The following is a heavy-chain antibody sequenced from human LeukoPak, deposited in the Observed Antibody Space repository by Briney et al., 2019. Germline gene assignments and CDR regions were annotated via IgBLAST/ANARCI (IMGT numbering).Heavy chain of an antibody. Sequence: GGSLRLSCAASGFTFSDYYMSWIRQAPGKGLGWVSYISSSGSTIYYADSVKGRFTISRDNAKNSLYLQMNSLRAEDTAVYYCARDLMDIAYRGAFYYWGQGTLGTVSS. J-gene: IGHJ4*02. V-gene: IGHV3-11*01. CDR1: GFTFSDYY. CDR3: ARDLMDIAYRGAFYY. D-gene: IGHD5-12*01. CDR2: ISSSGSTI.